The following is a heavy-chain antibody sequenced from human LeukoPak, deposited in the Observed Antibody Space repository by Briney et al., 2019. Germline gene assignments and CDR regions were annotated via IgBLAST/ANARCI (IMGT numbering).Heavy chain of an antibody. CDR1: GGSFSGYY. J-gene: IGHJ4*02. V-gene: IGHV4-59*01. Sequence: PSETLSLTCAVYGGSFSGYYWSWIRQPPGKGLEWIGYIYYSGSTNYNPSLKRRVTISVDTSKNQFSLKLSSVTAADTAVYYCAREGRDGYNYLDYWGQGTLVTVSS. D-gene: IGHD5-24*01. CDR3: AREGRDGYNYLDY. CDR2: IYYSGST.